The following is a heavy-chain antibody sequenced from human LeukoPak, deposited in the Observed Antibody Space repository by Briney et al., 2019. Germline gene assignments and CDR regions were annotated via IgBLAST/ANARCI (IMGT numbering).Heavy chain of an antibody. J-gene: IGHJ6*02. CDR1: GGSISSSSYY. CDR2: IYYSGST. CDR3: ARQVTTAYYYYYGMDV. Sequence: TASETLSLTCTVSGGSISSSSYYWGWIRQPPGKGLEWIGSIYYSGSTYYNPSLKSRVTISVDTSKNQFSLKLSSVTAADTAVYYCARQVTTAYYYYYGMDVWGQGTTVTVSS. D-gene: IGHD4-17*01. V-gene: IGHV4-39*01.